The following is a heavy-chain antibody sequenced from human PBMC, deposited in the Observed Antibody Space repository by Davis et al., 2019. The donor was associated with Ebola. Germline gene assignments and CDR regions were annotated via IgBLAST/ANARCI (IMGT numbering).Heavy chain of an antibody. CDR2: ISYDGSNK. Sequence: GESLKISCAASGFTFSSYAMHWVRQAPGKGLEWVAVISYDGSNKYYADSVKGRFTISRDNSKNTLYLQMNSLRAEDTAVYYCAREFGDRDAFDIWGQGTMVTVSS. D-gene: IGHD4-17*01. CDR3: AREFGDRDAFDI. CDR1: GFTFSSYA. J-gene: IGHJ3*02. V-gene: IGHV3-30-3*01.